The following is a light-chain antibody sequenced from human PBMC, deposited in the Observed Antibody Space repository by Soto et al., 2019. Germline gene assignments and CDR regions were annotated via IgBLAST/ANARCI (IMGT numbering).Light chain of an antibody. CDR3: QQYGSSPTYT. CDR1: QSVSSSY. J-gene: IGKJ2*01. CDR2: GAS. Sequence: EIVLTQSPGTLSLSPGERATLSCRASQSVSSSYLAWYQQKPGQAPRLLIYGASSRATCIPDRFSGSGSGTELPLTISRLEPEDFAVYYCQQYGSSPTYTFGQGTKLEIK. V-gene: IGKV3-20*01.